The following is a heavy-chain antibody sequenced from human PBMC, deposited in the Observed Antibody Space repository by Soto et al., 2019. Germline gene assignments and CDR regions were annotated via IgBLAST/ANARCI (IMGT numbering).Heavy chain of an antibody. D-gene: IGHD2-8*01. Sequence: PSQTLSLTCAISGDSVSTNSATWDWNRQSKSRGLEWMGRTYYRYKRYNDYAVSVKGRISINPDTSNNQFSLQLNSVTPVVTAVYYCARLIGNSWLDSLGQGTLVTVSS. CDR2: TYYRYKRYN. V-gene: IGHV6-1*01. J-gene: IGHJ5*01. CDR1: GDSVSTNSAT. CDR3: ARLIGNSWLDS.